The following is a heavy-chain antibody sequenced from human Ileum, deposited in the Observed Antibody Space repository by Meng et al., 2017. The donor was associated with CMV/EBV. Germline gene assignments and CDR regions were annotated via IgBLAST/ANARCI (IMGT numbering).Heavy chain of an antibody. V-gene: IGHV1-46*01. CDR2: INPSDATT. J-gene: IGHJ4*02. D-gene: IGHD3-16*01. CDR3: ARVGYYDDRVNPSVY. Sequence: QVHLGQSGAGVKKPSASMNVSCTTSGYTFTNYFMHWVRQAPGQGLEWVGIINPSDATTSYSQSFQGRVTVTSNTSTNTVYMVLSNLRAEDTAVYYGARVGYYDDRVNPSVYWGQGTLVTVSS. CDR1: GYTFTNYF.